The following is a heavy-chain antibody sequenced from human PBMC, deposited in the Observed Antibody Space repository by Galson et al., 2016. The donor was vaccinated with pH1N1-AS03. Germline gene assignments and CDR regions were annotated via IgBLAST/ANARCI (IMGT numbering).Heavy chain of an antibody. CDR2: IYYTAST. J-gene: IGHJ3*02. Sequence: SETLSLTCSVSGASISSFSYYWGWLRQPPGQGLEWIGSIYYTASTYYNPSHKSRVTMSVDTSNNQFSLRVCSVTAADTAVYYCARHRGFDKNDAFDMWGQGTMVIVSS. CDR1: GASISSFSYY. V-gene: IGHV4-39*07. CDR3: ARHRGFDKNDAFDM. D-gene: IGHD3-10*01.